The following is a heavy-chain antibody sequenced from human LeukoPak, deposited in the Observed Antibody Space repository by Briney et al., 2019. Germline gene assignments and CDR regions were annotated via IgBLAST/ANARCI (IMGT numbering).Heavy chain of an antibody. CDR3: ATIAVAGPFDY. V-gene: IGHV4-59*08. D-gene: IGHD6-19*01. CDR2: IYYSGST. J-gene: IGHJ4*02. CDR1: GGSISSYY. Sequence: PSETLSLTCTVSGGSISSYYWSWIRQPPGKGLEWIGYIYYSGSTNYSPSLKSRVAMSVDTSKNQFSLKLTSVTAADTAVYYCATIAVAGPFDYWGQGALVTVSS.